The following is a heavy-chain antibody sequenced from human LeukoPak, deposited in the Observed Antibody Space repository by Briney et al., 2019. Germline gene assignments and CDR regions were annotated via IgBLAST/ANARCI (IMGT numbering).Heavy chain of an antibody. J-gene: IGHJ4*02. CDR2: ISDGGRTI. Sequence: GGSLRLSCGASGFIFSDHYMSLIRQAPGKGLEWISYISDGGRTIHYADSVKGRFTISRDNAKNSLYLQMNSLRPDDTAVYYCARGNPLLMITFGGLFDYWGQGTLVTVSS. V-gene: IGHV3-11*01. CDR1: GFIFSDHY. CDR3: ARGNPLLMITFGGLFDY. D-gene: IGHD3-16*01.